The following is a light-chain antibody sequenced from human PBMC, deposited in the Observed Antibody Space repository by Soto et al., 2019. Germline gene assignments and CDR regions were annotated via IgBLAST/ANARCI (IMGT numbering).Light chain of an antibody. Sequence: EIVMTQSPATLSVSPGERATLSCRASQSVSSNLAWYQQKPGQAPRLLIYGASARATGIPARFSGSGSGTDFTLTISSLQSEDFAVYYCQQYNNCPLTFGGGTKVEIK. V-gene: IGKV3-15*01. J-gene: IGKJ4*01. CDR3: QQYNNCPLT. CDR1: QSVSSN. CDR2: GAS.